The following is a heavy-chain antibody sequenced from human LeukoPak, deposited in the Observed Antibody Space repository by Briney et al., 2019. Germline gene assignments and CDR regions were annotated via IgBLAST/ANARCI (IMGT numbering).Heavy chain of an antibody. Sequence: GGSLRLSCAASGFTFSDYYMSWIRQAPGKGLEWVSYISSSGSTIYYADSVKGRFTISRDNAKNSLYLQMNSLRAEDTAVYYCARGQEVLRYFDWLSDYYYYGMDVWGQGTTVTVSS. CDR3: ARGQEVLRYFDWLSDYYYYGMDV. V-gene: IGHV3-11*01. CDR1: GFTFSDYY. D-gene: IGHD3-9*01. CDR2: ISSSGSTI. J-gene: IGHJ6*02.